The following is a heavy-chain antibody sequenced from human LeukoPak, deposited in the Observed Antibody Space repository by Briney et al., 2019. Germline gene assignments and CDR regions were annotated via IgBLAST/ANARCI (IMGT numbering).Heavy chain of an antibody. CDR2: IKQDGSEK. Sequence: PGGSLRLSCAASGFTFSSYWMSWVRQAPGKGLKWVANIKQDGSEKYYVDSVKGRFTISRDNAKNSLYLQMNSLRAEDTAVYYCARGVFPGPYYGMDVWGQGTTVTVSS. V-gene: IGHV3-7*01. J-gene: IGHJ6*02. CDR1: GFTFSSYW. CDR3: ARGVFPGPYYGMDV.